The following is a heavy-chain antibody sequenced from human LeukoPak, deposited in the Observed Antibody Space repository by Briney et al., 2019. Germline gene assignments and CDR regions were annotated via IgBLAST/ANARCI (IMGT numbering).Heavy chain of an antibody. CDR2: SGHSDGTT. Sequence: GGSLRLSCAASGFTFSSYAMNWVRQAPGKGLEWVSSGHSDGTTYYADSVKGRFTVSRDNSKNTLSLQMKSLRAEDTAVYYCAKGSRIAARPTIWFDSWGQGTLVTVSS. D-gene: IGHD6-6*01. V-gene: IGHV3-23*01. CDR3: AKGSRIAARPTIWFDS. CDR1: GFTFSSYA. J-gene: IGHJ5*01.